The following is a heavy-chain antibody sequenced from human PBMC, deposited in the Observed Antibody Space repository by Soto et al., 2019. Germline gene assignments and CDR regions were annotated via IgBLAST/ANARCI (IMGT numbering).Heavy chain of an antibody. CDR2: IGPDGRKE. CDR1: GFTFSRYG. D-gene: IGHD5-18*01. CDR3: AREGDTGMRTTDFDY. V-gene: IGHV3-33*01. J-gene: IGHJ4*02. Sequence: QVQLVESGGGVVQPGASLRLSCVASGFTFSRYGMHWVRQAPGEGLEWVADIGPDGRKELFADSVKGRLTISRDNSKNTLYMAMNSARAEDTSVYDWAREGDTGMRTTDFDYWGQGTLVTVSS.